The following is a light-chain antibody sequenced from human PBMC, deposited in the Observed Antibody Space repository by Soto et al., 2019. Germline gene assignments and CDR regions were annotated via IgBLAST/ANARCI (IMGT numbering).Light chain of an antibody. CDR3: QQYNSYSSRT. CDR2: DAS. Sequence: DIQMTQSPSTLSASVGDRVTITCRASQSISSWLAWYQQKPGKAPKLLIYDASSLESGVPSRFSGSGSGTEFTLPISSLQPDDFAAYYCQQYNSYSSRTFGQGTKLEIK. V-gene: IGKV1-5*01. J-gene: IGKJ2*01. CDR1: QSISSW.